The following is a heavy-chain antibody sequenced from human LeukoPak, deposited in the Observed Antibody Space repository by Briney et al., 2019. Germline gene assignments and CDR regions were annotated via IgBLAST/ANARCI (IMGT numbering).Heavy chain of an antibody. V-gene: IGHV3-23*01. CDR2: ISGSGGNT. J-gene: IGHJ4*02. CDR1: GFTFSGFA. D-gene: IGHD6-13*01. CDR3: AKGRARIAAASDY. Sequence: PGGSLRLSCAASGFTFSGFAMSWVRQAPGKGLEWVSVISGSGGNTYYADSVKGRFTISRDNSKNTLYLQMNSLRAEDTAVYYCAKGRARIAAASDYWGQGTLVTVSS.